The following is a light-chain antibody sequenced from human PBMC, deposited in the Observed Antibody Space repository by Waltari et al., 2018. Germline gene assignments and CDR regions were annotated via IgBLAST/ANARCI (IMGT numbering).Light chain of an antibody. CDR2: DTS. CDR3: QHNVRLPVT. J-gene: IGKJ1*01. CDR1: QNVGRS. V-gene: IGKV3-20*01. Sequence: IVLTQSPGTLSLSPEESATLSCRASQNVGRSLVWYQQKPGQAPRLLIYDTSTRATGIPDRFSGSGSGTDFSLSIARLEPEDFAVYYCQHNVRLPVTFGQGTKVEI.